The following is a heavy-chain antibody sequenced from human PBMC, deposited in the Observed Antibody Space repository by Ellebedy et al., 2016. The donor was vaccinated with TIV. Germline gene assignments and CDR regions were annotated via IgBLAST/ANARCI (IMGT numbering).Heavy chain of an antibody. D-gene: IGHD3-10*01. CDR2: INPSGGST. CDR3: ARLQVRGVNMGAAHFYGVDV. Sequence: ASVKVSXXASGYTFSNYYMHWVRQSPGQGLEWMGVINPSGGSTSYAEKFQDRVTMTRDMSTSTVYMDLSSLRSDDTALYYCARLQVRGVNMGAAHFYGVDVWGQGTTVTVSS. J-gene: IGHJ6*02. CDR1: GYTFSNYY. V-gene: IGHV1-46*01.